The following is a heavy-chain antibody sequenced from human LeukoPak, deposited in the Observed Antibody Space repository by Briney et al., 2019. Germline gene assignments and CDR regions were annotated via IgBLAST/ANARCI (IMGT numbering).Heavy chain of an antibody. CDR1: GFTFAPYW. Sequence: PGGSLRLSCAASGFTFAPYWMTWVRQAPGKGLEYVATMNRDGSEKDYVDSVKGRFTISRDNSKNSLYLQMDSLRAEDTAVYYCARGIEEWLYLYYWGQGALVTVAS. CDR3: ARGIEEWLYLYY. CDR2: MNRDGSEK. D-gene: IGHD3-3*01. J-gene: IGHJ4*02. V-gene: IGHV3-7*04.